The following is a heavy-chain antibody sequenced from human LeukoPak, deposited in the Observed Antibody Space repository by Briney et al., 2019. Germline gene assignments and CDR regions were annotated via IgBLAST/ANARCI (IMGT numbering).Heavy chain of an antibody. CDR2: IIPIFGTA. CDR3: AVKDIVVVPARGDWFDP. CDR1: GGTFSSYA. D-gene: IGHD2-2*01. Sequence: SVKVSCKASGGTFSSYAISWVRQAPGQGLEWMGGIIPIFGTANYAQKFQGRVTITADESTSTAYMELSSLGSEDTAVYYCAVKDIVVVPARGDWFDPWGQGTLVTVSS. J-gene: IGHJ5*02. V-gene: IGHV1-69*13.